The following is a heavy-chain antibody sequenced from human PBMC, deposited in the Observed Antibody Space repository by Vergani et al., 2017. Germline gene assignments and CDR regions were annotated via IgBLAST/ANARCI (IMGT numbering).Heavy chain of an antibody. CDR2: ISGRSSYV. CDR3: VREETFYDSESDDLAGYFDH. Sequence: EVQVVQSGGGLVKPGGSLRLSCETSGFIFSDYNLNWVRQAPGRGLEWVASISGRSSYVNYAVSVKGRFTISRDNAKNSLFLQMNSLRAEDTAVYYFVREETFYDSESDDLAGYFDHWGQGALVTVSS. D-gene: IGHD3-3*01. V-gene: IGHV3-21*02. CDR1: GFIFSDYN. J-gene: IGHJ4*02.